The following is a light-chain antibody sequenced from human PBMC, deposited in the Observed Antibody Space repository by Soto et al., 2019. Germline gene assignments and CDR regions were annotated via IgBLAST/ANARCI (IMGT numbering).Light chain of an antibody. Sequence: QAEVTQEPSFSVSPGGTVTLTCGLSSGSVSTSNLPSWYQQTPGQAPRTLIYSTNTRSSGVPDRFSGSILGNKAALTITGAQADDESDYYCVLYLGGGISLFGGGTKLTVL. CDR2: STN. CDR3: VLYLGGGISL. CDR1: SGSVSTSNL. J-gene: IGLJ2*01. V-gene: IGLV8-61*01.